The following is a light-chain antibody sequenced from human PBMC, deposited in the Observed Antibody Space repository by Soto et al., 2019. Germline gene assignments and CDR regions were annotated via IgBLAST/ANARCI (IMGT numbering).Light chain of an antibody. Sequence: DIQMTQSPSTLSASVGDRVTITCRASQYISSWLAWYQQKPGKVPNLLIYDVSSLESGVQSRFSGSESGTEFTLTISSLQPDDFGTYYCQQYNSYPWTFGQGTKVEIK. V-gene: IGKV1-5*01. CDR1: QYISSW. CDR3: QQYNSYPWT. J-gene: IGKJ1*01. CDR2: DVS.